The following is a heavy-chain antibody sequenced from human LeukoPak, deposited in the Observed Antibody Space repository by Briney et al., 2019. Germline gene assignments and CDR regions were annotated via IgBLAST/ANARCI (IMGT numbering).Heavy chain of an antibody. D-gene: IGHD3-22*01. CDR3: ARGRYYYDSSGFHRWDY. CDR1: GFTFSSYS. CDR2: ISSSGSTI. Sequence: GGSLRLSCAASGFTFSSYSMNWVRQAPGKGLEWVSYISSSGSTIYYADSVKGRFTISRDNAKNSLYLQMNSLRAEDTAVYYCARGRYYYDSSGFHRWDYWGQGTLVTVSS. V-gene: IGHV3-48*04. J-gene: IGHJ4*02.